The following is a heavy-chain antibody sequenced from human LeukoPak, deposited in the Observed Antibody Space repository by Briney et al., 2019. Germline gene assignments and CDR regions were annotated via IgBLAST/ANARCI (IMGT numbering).Heavy chain of an antibody. V-gene: IGHV3-30-3*01. CDR2: ISYDGSNK. J-gene: IGHJ4*02. CDR3: ARDYYSSTSLTGDY. D-gene: IGHD6-6*01. Sequence: GGSLRLSCAASGFIFNSYAMHWVRQAPGKGLEWVAVISYDGSNKYYADSVKGRFTISRDNSKNTLYLQMNSPRAEDTAVYYCARDYYSSTSLTGDYWGQGTLVTVSS. CDR1: GFIFNSYA.